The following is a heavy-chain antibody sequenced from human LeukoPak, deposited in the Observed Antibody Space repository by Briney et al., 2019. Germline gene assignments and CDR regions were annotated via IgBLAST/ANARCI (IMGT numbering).Heavy chain of an antibody. CDR2: INTNSGGT. J-gene: IGHJ4*02. Sequence: ASVTVSCTASGYTFTVYYMHWVRQAPGQGMEWMGWINTNSGGTNYAQKFQGRVTMTRDTSISTAYMELSRLRSDDTAVYYCAISAMYGDYAFFYFDYWGQGTLVTVSS. CDR1: GYTFTVYY. CDR3: AISAMYGDYAFFYFDY. D-gene: IGHD4-17*01. V-gene: IGHV1-2*02.